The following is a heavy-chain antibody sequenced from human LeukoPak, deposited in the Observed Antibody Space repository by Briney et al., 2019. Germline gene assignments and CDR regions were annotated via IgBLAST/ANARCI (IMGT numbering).Heavy chain of an antibody. CDR1: GFIFNNYA. Sequence: GGSLRLSCAASGFIFNNYAMSWVRQAPGKGLEWVSAISGRGGRTYYSDSMKGRFTISRDNSKNTLYLQMNSLRAEDTAVYYCAKKSPDSSGNPAYDWGQGTLVTVSS. D-gene: IGHD4-23*01. CDR3: AKKSPDSSGNPAYD. CDR2: ISGRGGRT. J-gene: IGHJ4*02. V-gene: IGHV3-23*01.